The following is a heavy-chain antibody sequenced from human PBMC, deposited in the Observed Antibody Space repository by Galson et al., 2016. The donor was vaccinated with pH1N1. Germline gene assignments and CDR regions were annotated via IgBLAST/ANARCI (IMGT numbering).Heavy chain of an antibody. V-gene: IGHV1-2*02. CDR1: GYTRTDYY. D-gene: IGHD2-21*01. Sequence: SVKVSCKASGYTRTDYYIHWVRQAPGQGREWMGWMNSDTGATKYAQEFQGRVALTRDTSNDTSFMDLRRLTSDDTAMYYCATAGVVRASTGDSWGQGTLISAFS. CDR3: ATAGVVRASTGDS. CDR2: MNSDTGAT. J-gene: IGHJ5*01.